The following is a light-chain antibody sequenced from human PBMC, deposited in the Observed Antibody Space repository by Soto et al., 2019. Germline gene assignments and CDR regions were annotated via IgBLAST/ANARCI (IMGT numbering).Light chain of an antibody. CDR1: QTISSS. CDR3: QQSYSTPWT. Sequence: DIQMTQSPSSLSASVGDRVTITCRASQTISSSLNWYQQKPGKAPKLLIYAASSLQSGVPSRFSGSGSGTDFTLTISSLQSGDFAIYYCQQSYSTPWTFGQGTKVEIK. V-gene: IGKV1-39*01. CDR2: AAS. J-gene: IGKJ1*01.